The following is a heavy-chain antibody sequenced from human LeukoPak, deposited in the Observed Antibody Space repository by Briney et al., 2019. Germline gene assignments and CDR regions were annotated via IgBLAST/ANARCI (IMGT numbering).Heavy chain of an antibody. J-gene: IGHJ6*03. CDR3: ARVGESKGYYYMDV. CDR1: GGSISSSSYY. D-gene: IGHD3-10*01. Sequence: RTSETLSLTCTVSGGSISSSSYYWGWIRQPPGKGLEWIGYIYYSGSTNYNPSLKSRVTISVDTSKNQFSLKLSSVTAADTAVYYCARVGESKGYYYMDVWGKGTTVTVSS. V-gene: IGHV4-61*05. CDR2: IYYSGST.